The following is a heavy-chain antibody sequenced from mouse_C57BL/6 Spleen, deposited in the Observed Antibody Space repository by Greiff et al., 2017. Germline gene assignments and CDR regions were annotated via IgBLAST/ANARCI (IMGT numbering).Heavy chain of an antibody. CDR1: GFSLTSYG. CDR3: AKHDYGSSYDYAMDY. D-gene: IGHD1-1*01. V-gene: IGHV2-9*01. CDR2: IWGGGST. Sequence: VKVVESGPGLVAPSQSLSITCTVSGFSLTSYGIDWVRQPPGKGLEWLGVIWGGGSTNYNSALMSRLSISKDNSKSQVFLKMNSLQTDDTAMYYCAKHDYGSSYDYAMDYWGQGTSVTVSS. J-gene: IGHJ4*01.